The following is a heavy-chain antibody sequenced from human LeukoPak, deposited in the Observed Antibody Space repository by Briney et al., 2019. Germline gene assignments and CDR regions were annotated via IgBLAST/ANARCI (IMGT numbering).Heavy chain of an antibody. J-gene: IGHJ6*03. CDR2: ISNDGSNK. D-gene: IGHD6-19*01. CDR3: ARTTEQWLYSPALSMDV. CDR1: VFTFSSYA. Sequence: HAGGSLRLPCAASVFTFSSYAMHWVRQAPGKGLEWVAVISNDGSNKYYADSVKGRFTISRDNSKNTLYLQMNSLRAEDTAVYYCARTTEQWLYSPALSMDVWGKGTTVTVSS. V-gene: IGHV3-30-3*01.